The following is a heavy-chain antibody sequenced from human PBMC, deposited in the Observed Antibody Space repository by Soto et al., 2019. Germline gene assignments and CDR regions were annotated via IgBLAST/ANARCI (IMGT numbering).Heavy chain of an antibody. CDR3: TTGSVEGV. CDR2: IKRKIDGEAT. CDR1: GFSFSNAW. D-gene: IGHD2-15*01. J-gene: IGHJ6*02. V-gene: IGHV3-15*07. Sequence: EVQLVESGGDLVKPGGSLRLSCAASGFSFSNAWMNWVRQAPGKGLEWVGRIKRKIDGEATDYAGPVKARFTVFRDDSKSALYLQMNSLKGDDTAVYYCTTGSVEGVWGQGTTVTVS.